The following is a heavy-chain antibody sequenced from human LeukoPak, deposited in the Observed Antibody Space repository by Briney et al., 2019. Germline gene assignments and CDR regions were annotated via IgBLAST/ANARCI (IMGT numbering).Heavy chain of an antibody. V-gene: IGHV1-69*13. Sequence: SVKVSCKASRYTFTGYYMHWVRQAPGQGLEWMGGIIPIFGTANYAQKFQGRVTITADESTSTAYMELSSLRSEDTAVYYCAGSYDSSGYYRVFFDYWGQGTLVTVSS. J-gene: IGHJ4*02. CDR2: IIPIFGTA. D-gene: IGHD3-22*01. CDR1: RYTFTGYY. CDR3: AGSYDSSGYYRVFFDY.